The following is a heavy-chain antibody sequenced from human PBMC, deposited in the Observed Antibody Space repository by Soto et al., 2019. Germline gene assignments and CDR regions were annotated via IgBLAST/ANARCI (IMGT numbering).Heavy chain of an antibody. V-gene: IGHV4-61*01. D-gene: IGHD3-10*01. CDR3: AREGPGGSGSYYRIFDY. J-gene: IGHJ4*02. Sequence: SETLSLTCTVSGGSVSSGSYYWSWIRQPPGKGLEWIGYIYYSGSTNYNPSLKSRVTISVDTSKNQFSLKLSSVTAADTAVYYCAREGPGGSGSYYRIFDYWGQGTLVTVYS. CDR2: IYYSGST. CDR1: GGSVSSGSYY.